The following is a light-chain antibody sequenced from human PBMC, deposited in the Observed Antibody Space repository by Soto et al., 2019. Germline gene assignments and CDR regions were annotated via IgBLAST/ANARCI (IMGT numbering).Light chain of an antibody. CDR1: SSDVGGYNY. V-gene: IGLV2-14*01. CDR2: DVS. J-gene: IGLJ1*01. Sequence: QSALTQPASVSGSPGQSITISCTGTSSDVGGYNYVSWYQQHPGKAPKLMIYDVSNRPSGVSNRFSGSKSGNTASLTISGLQAEDEADYYCSSYTSSSTRYAFGTGTKLTFL. CDR3: SSYTSSSTRYA.